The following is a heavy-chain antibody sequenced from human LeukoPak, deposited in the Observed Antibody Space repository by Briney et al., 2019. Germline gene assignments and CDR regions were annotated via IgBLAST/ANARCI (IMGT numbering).Heavy chain of an antibody. V-gene: IGHV4-4*07. J-gene: IGHJ4*02. D-gene: IGHD1-14*01. CDR2: FCTTGST. CDR3: ATGAGDFDH. Sequence: PSETLSLTCTVSGGAISRWCWSWLRQPAGGGLEWIGRFCTTGSTNYRPPLKSRVTMSVDTSKNQFSLNLISVTAADTAVYYCATGAGDFDHWGQGILVTVSS. CDR1: GGAISRWC.